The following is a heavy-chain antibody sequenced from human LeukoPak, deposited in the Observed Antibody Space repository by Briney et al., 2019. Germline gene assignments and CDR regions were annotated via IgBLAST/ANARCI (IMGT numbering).Heavy chain of an antibody. Sequence: SETLSLTCAVSGYSISSGYYWGWIRQPPGKGLEWIGSIYYSGSTYYNPSLKSRVTISVDTSKNQFSLKLSSVTAADTAVYYCAGQYYYGSGSYYPFDYWGQGTLVTVSS. J-gene: IGHJ4*02. CDR3: AGQYYYGSGSYYPFDY. V-gene: IGHV4-38-2*01. CDR1: GYSISSGYY. CDR2: IYYSGST. D-gene: IGHD3-10*01.